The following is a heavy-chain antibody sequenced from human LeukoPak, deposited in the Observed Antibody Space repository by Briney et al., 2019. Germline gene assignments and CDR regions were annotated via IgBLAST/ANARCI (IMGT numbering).Heavy chain of an antibody. CDR3: ARDQVVGATAGTFDY. CDR2: ISAYNGHT. J-gene: IGHJ4*02. D-gene: IGHD1-26*01. Sequence: ASVKVSCKASGYTFPSFGISWVRQAPGRGLEWMGWISAYNGHTNYAQNLQGRVTMTTDTSTSTAYMELTSLRSDDTAVYFCARDQVVGATAGTFDYWGQGTLVTVSS. V-gene: IGHV1-18*01. CDR1: GYTFPSFG.